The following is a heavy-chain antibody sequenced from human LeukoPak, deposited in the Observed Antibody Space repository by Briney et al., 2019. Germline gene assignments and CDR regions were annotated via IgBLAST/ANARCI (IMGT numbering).Heavy chain of an antibody. V-gene: IGHV4-31*03. CDR3: ARVRKPLKAYSSSWYPPHFDY. CDR1: GGSISSGGYY. D-gene: IGHD6-13*01. J-gene: IGHJ4*02. CDR2: IYYSGST. Sequence: SETLSLTCTVSGGSISSGGYYWSWIRQHPGKGLEWIGYIYYSGSTYYNPSLKSRVTISVDTSKNQFSLKLSSVTAADTAVYYCARVRKPLKAYSSSWYPPHFDYWGQGTLVTVSS.